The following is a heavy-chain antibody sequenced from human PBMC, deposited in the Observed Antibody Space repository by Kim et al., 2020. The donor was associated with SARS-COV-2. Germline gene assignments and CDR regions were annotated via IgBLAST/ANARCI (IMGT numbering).Heavy chain of an antibody. CDR2: IYYSGST. Sequence: SETLSLTCTVSGGSISSSSYYWGWIRQPPGKGLEWIGSIYYSGSTYYNPSLKSRVTISVDTSKNQFSLKLSSVTAADTAVYYCARVIWYSSIGGYYFDYWGQGTLVTVSS. D-gene: IGHD6-13*01. CDR1: GGSISSSSYY. V-gene: IGHV4-39*01. CDR3: ARVIWYSSIGGYYFDY. J-gene: IGHJ4*02.